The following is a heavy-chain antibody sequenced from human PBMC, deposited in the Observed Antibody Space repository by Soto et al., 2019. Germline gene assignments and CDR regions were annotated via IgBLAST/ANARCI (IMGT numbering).Heavy chain of an antibody. CDR1: GGTFNTYA. Sequence: QVQLVQSGAEMKKPGSSVKVSCQSSGGTFNTYAMNWVRQAPGQGPEWMGDISPMFGAANYAPKFQGRVTITADESTGTPYMQLSSLTSEDTALYFCAREVQVHTPAFVYWGQGTRVTVSS. CDR3: AREVQVHTPAFVY. J-gene: IGHJ4*02. D-gene: IGHD2-15*01. V-gene: IGHV1-69*19. CDR2: ISPMFGAA.